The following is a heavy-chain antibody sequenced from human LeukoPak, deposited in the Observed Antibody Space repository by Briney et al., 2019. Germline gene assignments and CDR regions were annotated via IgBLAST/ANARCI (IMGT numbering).Heavy chain of an antibody. Sequence: PGGSLRLSCAASGFTFSSYGMHWVRQAPGKGLEWVAVISYDGSNKYYADSVKGRFTISRDNSKNTLYLQMNSLRAEDTAVYYCAKDQPIAYCGGDCPRGYFDYWGQGTLVTVSP. D-gene: IGHD2-21*02. CDR3: AKDQPIAYCGGDCPRGYFDY. CDR2: ISYDGSNK. V-gene: IGHV3-30*18. J-gene: IGHJ4*02. CDR1: GFTFSSYG.